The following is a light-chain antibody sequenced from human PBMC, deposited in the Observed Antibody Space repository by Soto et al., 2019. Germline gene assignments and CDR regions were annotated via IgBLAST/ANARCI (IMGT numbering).Light chain of an antibody. CDR2: SAA. CDR1: QSARSDY. V-gene: IGKV3-20*01. Sequence: CRGTMYKETGERATLSGRASQSARSDYLARYLQKPRQAPRLHIYSAASRATGIPDWFSCSGSATDFTLTTCRLEPEDFAAYSCQQYGSSELTFGMGTKVDI. J-gene: IGKJ4*01. CDR3: QQYGSSELT.